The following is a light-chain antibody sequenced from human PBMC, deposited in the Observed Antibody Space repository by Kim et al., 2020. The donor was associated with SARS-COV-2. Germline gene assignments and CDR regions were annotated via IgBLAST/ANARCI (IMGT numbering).Light chain of an antibody. Sequence: GHSVTISCSGSRSNIGTNYVNWYQQFPGAAPKRLIHSTNQRPSGVPGRFSASKSGSSASLAISGLQSEDEADYYCAAWDESLNCVAFGGGTQLTVL. CDR3: AAWDESLNCVA. J-gene: IGLJ2*01. CDR1: RSNIGTNY. CDR2: STN. V-gene: IGLV1-44*01.